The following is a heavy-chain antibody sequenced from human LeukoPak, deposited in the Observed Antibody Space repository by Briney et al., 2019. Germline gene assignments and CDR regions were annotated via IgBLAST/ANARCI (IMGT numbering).Heavy chain of an antibody. CDR1: GGPISSGGYS. CDR3: ATGSGSYYKEGYFDY. D-gene: IGHD3-10*01. J-gene: IGHJ4*02. CDR2: IYHSGST. Sequence: PSETLSLTCTVSGGPISSGGYSWSWIRQPPGKGLEWIGYIYHSGSTYYNPSLKSRVTISVDRSKNQFSLKLSSVTAADTAVYYCATGSGSYYKEGYFDYWGQGTLVTVSS. V-gene: IGHV4-30-2*01.